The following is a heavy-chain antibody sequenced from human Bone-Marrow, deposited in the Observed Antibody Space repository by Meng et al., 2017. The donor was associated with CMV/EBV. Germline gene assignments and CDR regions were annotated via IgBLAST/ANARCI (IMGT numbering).Heavy chain of an antibody. CDR3: ARRRIGDFWSGYHIDY. CDR2: IYSSGNYYSGTT. V-gene: IGHV4-59*12. CDR1: GGSISTYY. J-gene: IGHJ4*02. Sequence: SETLSLTCTVSGGSISTYYWSWIRQPPGKGLEWIGYIYSSGNYYSGTTNYNPSLKSRVTISVDTSKNQFSLKLSSVTAADTAVYYCARRRIGDFWSGYHIDYWGQGTLVTVSS. D-gene: IGHD3-3*01.